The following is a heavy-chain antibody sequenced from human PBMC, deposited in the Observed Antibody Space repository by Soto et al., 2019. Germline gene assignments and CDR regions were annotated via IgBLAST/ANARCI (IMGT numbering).Heavy chain of an antibody. CDR3: STRAYDTNGYYRFDP. V-gene: IGHV4-34*01. Sequence: PSETLSLTCAVYFGSFSCHSWTWIRQSPGKGLEWIGDINHSGRVNYSPSLKSRVTISLDTSKNQFSLTLSAVTAADTAMYYCSTRAYDTNGYYRFDPWRQGTLVTVSS. CDR1: FGSFSCHS. CDR2: INHSGRV. D-gene: IGHD3-22*01. J-gene: IGHJ5*01.